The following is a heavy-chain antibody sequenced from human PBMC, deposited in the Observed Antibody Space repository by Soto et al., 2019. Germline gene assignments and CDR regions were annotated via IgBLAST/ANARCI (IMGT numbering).Heavy chain of an antibody. CDR1: GFSFDGYA. D-gene: IGHD6-6*01. CDR3: VKASTYSSSQGWFDP. J-gene: IGHJ5*02. Sequence: PGGSLRISWAASGFSFDGYAMNWVRQPPGKGLEWVSGISWNSGNIDYADSVKGRFTISRDNAKNSLYLQMNSLRAEDTALYYCVKASTYSSSQGWFDPWGQGTMVTVSS. CDR2: ISWNSGNI. V-gene: IGHV3-9*01.